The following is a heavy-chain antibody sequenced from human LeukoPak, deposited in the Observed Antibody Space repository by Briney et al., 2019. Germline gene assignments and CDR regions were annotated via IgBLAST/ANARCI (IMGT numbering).Heavy chain of an antibody. V-gene: IGHV3-30*02. CDR3: AKPSAGITWFDP. J-gene: IGHJ5*02. Sequence: GGSLRLSCAASGFSFSSSGMHWVRQAPGKGPEWVAFTRFDDSYKAYGDSVKGRFTISRDNSKNTLYLQMGSLRSDDTAVYFCAKPSAGITWFDPWGQGTLVTVSS. CDR1: GFSFSSSG. CDR2: TRFDDSYK. D-gene: IGHD1-7*01.